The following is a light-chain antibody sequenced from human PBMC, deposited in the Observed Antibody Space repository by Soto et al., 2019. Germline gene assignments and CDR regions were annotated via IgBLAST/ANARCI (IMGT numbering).Light chain of an antibody. CDR1: RSDVGGYDF. J-gene: IGLJ2*01. Sequence: QSALTQPASVSGSPGQSITISCTGTRSDVGGYDFVSWFQQHPGKAPKFLIYDVSYRPSGVSTRFSGSKSGNTASLTISGLQADDEADYYCSSYTSTTTYVIFGGGTKLTVL. CDR2: DVS. V-gene: IGLV2-14*03. CDR3: SSYTSTTTYVI.